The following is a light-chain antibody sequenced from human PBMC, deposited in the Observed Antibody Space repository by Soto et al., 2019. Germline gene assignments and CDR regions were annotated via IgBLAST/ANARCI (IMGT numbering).Light chain of an antibody. CDR2: KAS. CDR3: QHYNSYSEA. V-gene: IGKV1-5*03. Sequence: IQLTQSPSSLSASVGDRVTITCRASQGINSYLTWYQQKPGKAPKLLIYKASTLKSGVPSRFSGSGSGTEFTLTISSLQPDDFATYYCQHYNSYSEAFGQGTKVGLK. J-gene: IGKJ1*01. CDR1: QGINSY.